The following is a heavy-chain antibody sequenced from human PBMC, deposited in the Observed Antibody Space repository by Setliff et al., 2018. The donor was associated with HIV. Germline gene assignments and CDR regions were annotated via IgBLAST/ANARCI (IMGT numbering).Heavy chain of an antibody. V-gene: IGHV4-38-2*02. CDR3: ARHRDPPGSRWIYYYYYMDL. Sequence: SETLSLTCTVSGFSISSGFYWGWIRQPPGKGLEWIGSLYHSVSIHYNPSLKSRVTISVDTSKNQVSLRLSSGTAADTGVYYCARHRDPPGSRWIYYYYYMDLWGEGTTVTVSS. CDR2: LYHSVSI. CDR1: GFSISSGFY. D-gene: IGHD6-13*01. J-gene: IGHJ6*03.